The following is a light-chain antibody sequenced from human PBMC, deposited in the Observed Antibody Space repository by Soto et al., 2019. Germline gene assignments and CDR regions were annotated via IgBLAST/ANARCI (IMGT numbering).Light chain of an antibody. CDR3: SSYTSSSTLDWV. CDR1: SSDVGGYNY. CDR2: EVS. Sequence: QSALTQPASVSGSPGQSITISCTGTSSDVGGYNYVSWYQQHPGKAPKLMIYEVSNRPSWVSNRFSVSKSGNTASLTISGLQAEDEADYYGSSYTSSSTLDWVFGGVTKLTVL. V-gene: IGLV2-14*01. J-gene: IGLJ3*02.